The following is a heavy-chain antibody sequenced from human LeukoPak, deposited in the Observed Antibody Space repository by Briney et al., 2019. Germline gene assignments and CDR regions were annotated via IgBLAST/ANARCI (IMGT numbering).Heavy chain of an antibody. V-gene: IGHV1-18*01. CDR1: GYTFTSYG. Sequence: ASVKVSCKASGYTFTSYGISWVRQAPGQGLEWMGWISAYNGNTNYAQKLQGRVTVTRDASISTAYMELSSLISEDTAVYYCARGFRKYSTSPHYYYYFMDVWGKGTTVTVSS. CDR3: ARGFRKYSTSPHYYYYFMDV. D-gene: IGHD6-6*01. J-gene: IGHJ6*03. CDR2: ISAYNGNT.